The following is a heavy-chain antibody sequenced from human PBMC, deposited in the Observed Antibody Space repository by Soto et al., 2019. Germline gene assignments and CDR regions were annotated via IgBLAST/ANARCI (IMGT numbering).Heavy chain of an antibody. D-gene: IGHD5-18*01. J-gene: IGHJ4*02. V-gene: IGHV3-49*03. CDR1: GFTFGDHA. CDR3: TRVTTRGYSYGPDY. Sequence: PGGSLRLSCTASGFTFGDHAMSWFRQAPGKGLEWVGFIRSKAYGGTTEYAASVKGRFTISRDDSKSIAYLQMNSLKTEDTAVYYCTRVTTRGYSYGPDYWGQGTLVTVSS. CDR2: IRSKAYGGTT.